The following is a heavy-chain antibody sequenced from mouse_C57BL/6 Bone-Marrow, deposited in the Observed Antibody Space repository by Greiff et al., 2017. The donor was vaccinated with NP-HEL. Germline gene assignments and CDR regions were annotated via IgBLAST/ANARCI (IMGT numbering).Heavy chain of an antibody. J-gene: IGHJ3*01. Sequence: EVKLMESGGDLVKPGGSLKLSCAASGFTFSSYGMSWVRQTPDQRLEWVATISSGCSYTYYPDSVKGRFTISGDNAKNTLYLQMSSLKSEDTAMYYCARHSDVGAWFAYWGQGTLVTVSA. CDR3: ARHSDVGAWFAY. CDR2: ISSGCSYT. V-gene: IGHV5-6*01. CDR1: GFTFSSYG.